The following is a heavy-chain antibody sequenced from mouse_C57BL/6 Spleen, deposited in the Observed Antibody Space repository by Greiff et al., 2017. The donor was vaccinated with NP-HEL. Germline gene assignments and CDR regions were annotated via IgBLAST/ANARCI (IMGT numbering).Heavy chain of an antibody. D-gene: IGHD1-1*01. CDR1: GYAFSSSW. Sequence: QVQLQQSGPELVKPGASVKISCKASGYAFSSSWMNWVKQRPGKGLEWVGRIYPGDGDTNYNGKFQGQATLTADKSSGTVYMQLSSLTSEDSAVYFCARDYYGSSYFAYWGQGTLVTVSA. J-gene: IGHJ3*01. V-gene: IGHV1-82*01. CDR3: ARDYYGSSYFAY. CDR2: IYPGDGDT.